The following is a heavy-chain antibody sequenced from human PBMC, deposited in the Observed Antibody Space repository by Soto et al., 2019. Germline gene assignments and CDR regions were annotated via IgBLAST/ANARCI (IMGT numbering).Heavy chain of an antibody. CDR1: GYTFTSYG. V-gene: IGHV1-18*01. CDR3: ARGIYDASGMYCFDY. D-gene: IGHD3-10*01. J-gene: IGHJ4*02. CDR2: ISVYNGNT. Sequence: QVQLVQSGAEVKKPGASVKVSCKASGYTFTSYGISWVRQAPGQGREWMGWISVYNGNTNYAQKLQGRVTMTTDTSTSTAYMELRSLSSDDTAVYYCARGIYDASGMYCFDYWGQGTLVTVSS.